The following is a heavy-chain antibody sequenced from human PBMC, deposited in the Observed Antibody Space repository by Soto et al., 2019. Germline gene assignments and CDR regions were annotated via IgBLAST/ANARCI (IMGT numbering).Heavy chain of an antibody. CDR2: INHSGST. Sequence: PSETLSLTCAVYGGSFSGYYWSWIRQPPGKGLEWIGEINHSGSTNYNPSLKSRVTISVDTSKNQFSLKLSSVTAADTAVYYCARGKGIAPLYYYYYGMDVWGQGATVTVSS. D-gene: IGHD6-13*01. CDR3: ARGKGIAPLYYYYYGMDV. V-gene: IGHV4-34*01. CDR1: GGSFSGYY. J-gene: IGHJ6*02.